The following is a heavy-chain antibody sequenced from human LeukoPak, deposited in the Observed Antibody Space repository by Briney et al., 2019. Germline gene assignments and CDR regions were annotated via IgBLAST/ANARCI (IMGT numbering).Heavy chain of an antibody. CDR3: ARIFGGFD. CDR2: IHHSGTT. Sequence: SETLSLTCGVSGGSISTTNWWSRVRQPPGKGLEWIGEIHHSGTTHYNPFLKSRITVSVDKSKNQFSLKLNSVTAADTAVYYCARIFGGFDWGQGTLVTVSS. J-gene: IGHJ4*02. V-gene: IGHV4-4*02. D-gene: IGHD3-3*01. CDR1: GGSISTTNW.